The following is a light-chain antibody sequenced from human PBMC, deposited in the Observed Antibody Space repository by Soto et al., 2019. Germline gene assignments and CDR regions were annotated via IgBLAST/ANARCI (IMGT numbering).Light chain of an antibody. CDR1: QVVSRSY. V-gene: IGKV3-20*01. CDR3: QQYGSLPET. Sequence: EIVLTQSPDTLSLSPGEGATLSCRASQVVSRSYLAWYQQTPGQAPRLLISEASRRATGIPHRFSGSGSGTDFTLTISRPEPEDFAVYYCQQYGSLPETFGQGTRVEIK. CDR2: EAS. J-gene: IGKJ1*01.